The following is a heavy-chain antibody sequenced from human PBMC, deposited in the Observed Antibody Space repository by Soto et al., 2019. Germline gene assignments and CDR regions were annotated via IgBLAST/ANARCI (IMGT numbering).Heavy chain of an antibody. CDR3: AIDDEEGP. CDR1: GFTFSNFW. J-gene: IGHJ5*02. V-gene: IGHV3-74*03. CDR2: INSDGSFT. Sequence: EVHIVESGGGLVQPGGSLRLSCAASGFTFSNFWMHWVRQAPGKGLVWVSHINSDGSFTTYADSVKGRFTISRDNAKNTLYLQMNSLRVEDTAVYYCAIDDEEGPWGQGTLVTVSS.